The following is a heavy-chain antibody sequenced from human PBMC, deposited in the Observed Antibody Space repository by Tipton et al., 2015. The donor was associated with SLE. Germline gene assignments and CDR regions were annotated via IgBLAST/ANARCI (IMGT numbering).Heavy chain of an antibody. CDR2: IYYSGST. V-gene: IGHV4-31*03. Sequence: LRLSCTVSGGSISSGGYYWSWIRQHPGKGLEWIGYIYYSGSTYYNPSLKSRVTISVDTSKNQFSLKLSSVTAADTAVYYCARGLVVITGGFDYWGQGTLVTVSS. CDR1: GGSISSGGYY. D-gene: IGHD3-22*01. J-gene: IGHJ4*02. CDR3: ARGLVVITGGFDY.